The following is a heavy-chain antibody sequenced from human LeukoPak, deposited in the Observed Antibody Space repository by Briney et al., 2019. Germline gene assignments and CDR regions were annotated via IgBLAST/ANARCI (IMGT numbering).Heavy chain of an antibody. J-gene: IGHJ4*02. V-gene: IGHV1-46*01. CDR2: INPSGGGT. Sequence: ASVKVSCKASGYTFTTYYMHWVRQAPGQGLEWMGIINPSGGGTSYAQKFQGRVTMTRDTSTSTVYMELNRLRSEDTAVYYCAREEKPNRYKPFDYGGQGTLVTVSP. CDR1: GYTFTTYY. CDR3: AREEKPNRYKPFDY. D-gene: IGHD5-24*01.